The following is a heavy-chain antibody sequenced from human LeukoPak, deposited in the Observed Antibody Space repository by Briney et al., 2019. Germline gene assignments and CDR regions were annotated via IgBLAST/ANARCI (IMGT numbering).Heavy chain of an antibody. Sequence: SETLSLTCTVSGGAISSSSYYWGWIRQPPGKGLEWIGSIFYSGSTHYNPSLKSRITISADTSKNQFSLKLSSVTAADTAVYYCARGEDGYRNFDYWGQGTLVTVSS. J-gene: IGHJ4*02. V-gene: IGHV4-39*01. CDR1: GGAISSSSYY. D-gene: IGHD5-24*01. CDR3: ARGEDGYRNFDY. CDR2: IFYSGST.